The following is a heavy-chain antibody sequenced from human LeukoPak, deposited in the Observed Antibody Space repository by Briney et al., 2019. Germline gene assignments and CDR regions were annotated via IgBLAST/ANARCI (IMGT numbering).Heavy chain of an antibody. CDR1: GGSISTRSYY. CDR2: IYYTGST. CDR3: ARHGVVGQYDFHSSWFDP. D-gene: IGHD3-3*01. V-gene: IGHV4-39*01. J-gene: IGHJ5*02. Sequence: KSSETLSLTCTVSGGSISTRSYYWGWIRQPPGKGLEWIGSIYYTGSTYYNPSLKSRVTISVDTSKKQFSLKLSSVTAADTAVYYCARHGVVGQYDFHSSWFDPWGQGTLVTVSS.